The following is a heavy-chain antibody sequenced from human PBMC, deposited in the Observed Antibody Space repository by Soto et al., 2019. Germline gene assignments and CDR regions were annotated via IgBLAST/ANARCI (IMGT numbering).Heavy chain of an antibody. J-gene: IGHJ6*02. D-gene: IGHD6-13*01. CDR2: IYYSGST. CDR1: GGSISSGGYY. V-gene: IGHV4-31*03. Sequence: PSETLSLTCTVSGGSISSGGYYWSWIRQHPGKGMEWIGYIYYSGSTYYNPSLKSRVTISVDTSKNQFSLKLSSVTAADTAVYYCARDRGGIAAAGTNYYYYGMDVWGQGTTVTVSS. CDR3: ARDRGGIAAAGTNYYYYGMDV.